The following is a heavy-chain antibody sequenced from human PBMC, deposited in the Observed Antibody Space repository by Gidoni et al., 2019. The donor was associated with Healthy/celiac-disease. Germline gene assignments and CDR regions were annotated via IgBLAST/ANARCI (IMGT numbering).Heavy chain of an antibody. V-gene: IGHV4-61*02. CDR3: ARLQPYSSSWYAGAFDI. D-gene: IGHD6-13*01. Sequence: QVQLQESCPGLVKPSQTLSLTCTVSCCSISSGRYYWSWIRPPAGKGLEWIGRIYTSGSTNYNPSLKSRVTISVDTSKNQFSLKLSSVTAADTAVYYCARLQPYSSSWYAGAFDIWGQGTMVTVSS. CDR2: IYTSGST. J-gene: IGHJ3*02. CDR1: CCSISSGRYY.